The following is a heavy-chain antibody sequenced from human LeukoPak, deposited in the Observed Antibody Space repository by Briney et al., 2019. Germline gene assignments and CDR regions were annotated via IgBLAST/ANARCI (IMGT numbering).Heavy chain of an antibody. V-gene: IGHV1-46*01. D-gene: IGHD5-24*01. Sequence: ASVKVSCKASGYTFTSYYMHWVRQAPGQGPEWMGIINPSGGSTSYAQKFQGRVTMTRDTSTSTVYMELSGLRSEDTAVYYCARDGYNPNPFDYWGQGTLVTVSS. J-gene: IGHJ4*02. CDR3: ARDGYNPNPFDY. CDR1: GYTFTSYY. CDR2: INPSGGST.